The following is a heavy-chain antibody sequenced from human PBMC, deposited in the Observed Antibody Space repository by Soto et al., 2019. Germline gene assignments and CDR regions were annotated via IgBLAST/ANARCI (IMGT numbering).Heavy chain of an antibody. CDR2: MNPNSGNT. D-gene: IGHD6-25*01. CDR1: GYIFTTYA. CDR3: ARELYSSVRFDP. V-gene: IGHV1-8*02. J-gene: IGHJ5*02. Sequence: ASVKVSCKASGYIFTTYAIHWVRQAPGQRLEWMGWMNPNSGNTGYAQKFQGRVTMTRNTSISTAYMELSSLRSEDTAVYYCARELYSSVRFDPWGQGTLVTVSS.